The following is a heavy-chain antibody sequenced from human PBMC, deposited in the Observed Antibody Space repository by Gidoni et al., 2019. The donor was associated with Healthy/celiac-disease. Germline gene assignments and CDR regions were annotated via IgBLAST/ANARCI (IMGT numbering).Heavy chain of an antibody. V-gene: IGHV3-30*03. D-gene: IGHD3-10*01. CDR1: GFTFSSYG. CDR2: ISYDGSNK. CDR3: AHLFYYGSGSYYQVDAFDI. Sequence: QVQLVESGGGVVQPGRSLRLSCAASGFTFSSYGMHWVRQAPGKGLGWVAVISYDGSNKYYADSVKGRFTISRDNSKNTLYLQMNSLRAEDTAVYYCAHLFYYGSGSYYQVDAFDIWGQGTMVTVSS. J-gene: IGHJ3*02.